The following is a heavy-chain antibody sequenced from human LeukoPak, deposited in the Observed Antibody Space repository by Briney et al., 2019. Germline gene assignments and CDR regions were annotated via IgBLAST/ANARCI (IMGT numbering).Heavy chain of an antibody. D-gene: IGHD2-21*02. CDR1: GFTFSSYS. J-gene: IGHJ4*02. V-gene: IGHV3-21*01. CDR3: ARGGSFGGDCCL. Sequence: AGGSLRLSCAASGFTFSSYSMNWVRQAPGKGLEWVSSISSSSSYIYYADSVKGRFTISRDNAKNSLYLQMNSLRAEDTAVYYCARGGSFGGDCCLWGQGTLVTVSS. CDR2: ISSSSSYI.